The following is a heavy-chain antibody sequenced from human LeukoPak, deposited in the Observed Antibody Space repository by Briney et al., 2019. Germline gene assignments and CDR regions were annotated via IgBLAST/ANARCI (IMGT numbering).Heavy chain of an antibody. Sequence: GGSLRLSRVASGFTFSDYWIHWVRQAPGKGLVWVSRISSDGDTTNYADSVKGRFTISRDNAKNTLYLQMNSLRVEDTAVYYCARDRGPRTGFMVREAYDYWGQGTLVTVSS. CDR2: ISSDGDTT. J-gene: IGHJ4*02. CDR1: GFTFSDYW. D-gene: IGHD3-10*01. CDR3: ARDRGPRTGFMVREAYDY. V-gene: IGHV3-74*01.